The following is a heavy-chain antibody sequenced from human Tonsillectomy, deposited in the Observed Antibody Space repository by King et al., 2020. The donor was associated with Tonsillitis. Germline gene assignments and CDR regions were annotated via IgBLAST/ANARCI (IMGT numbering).Heavy chain of an antibody. Sequence: VQLVESGGGLVQPGGSLRLSCAASGFTFSSYAMNWVRQAPGKGLEWVSAISGGGDSTYDADSVKGRFTISRDNSKNTLYLQMNSLRAEDTAVYYCAKENTATSGPDYFDYWGQGTLVTVSS. CDR2: ISGGGDST. V-gene: IGHV3-23*04. J-gene: IGHJ4*02. CDR3: AKENTATSGPDYFDY. D-gene: IGHD6-13*01. CDR1: GFTFSSYA.